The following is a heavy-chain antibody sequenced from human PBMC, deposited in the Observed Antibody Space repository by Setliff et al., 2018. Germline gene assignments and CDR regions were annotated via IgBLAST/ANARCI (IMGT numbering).Heavy chain of an antibody. D-gene: IGHD3-22*01. CDR2: TYDSGST. V-gene: IGHV4-39*07. CDR1: GGPVTRTTTF. CDR3: ARAVVTSGARADYFDN. Sequence: SETLSLTCTVSGGPVTRTTTFWGWVRQTPGKGLEWIGSTYDSGSTYYNPSLNSRVTISEDTSKNQFSLKLTSVTAADAAVYYCARAVVTSGARADYFDNWGRGTLVTVSS. J-gene: IGHJ4*02.